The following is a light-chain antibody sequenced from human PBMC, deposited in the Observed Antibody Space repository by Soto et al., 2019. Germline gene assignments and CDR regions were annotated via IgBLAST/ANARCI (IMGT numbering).Light chain of an antibody. Sequence: QMTPSPSTVSASVRDSSTSRSSQSISSWLAWYQQKPGKAPKLLIYAASSLQSGVPSRFSGSGPGTDFTLTISSLQPEDFATYYCLQDYNYPLTFGGGTKVDIK. V-gene: IGKV1-6*01. CDR1: QSISSW. CDR3: LQDYNYPLT. CDR2: AAS. J-gene: IGKJ4*01.